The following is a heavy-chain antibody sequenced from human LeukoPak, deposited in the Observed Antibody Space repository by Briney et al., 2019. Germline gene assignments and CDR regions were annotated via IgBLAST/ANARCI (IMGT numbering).Heavy chain of an antibody. CDR2: IKQDGSEK. D-gene: IGHD3-10*01. J-gene: IGHJ4*02. CDR3: GGGLVRGPKDY. Sequence: TGGSLRLSCAASGFTFSSYWMSCVRQAPGKGPEWVANIKQDGSEKFYVDSVKGRFTISRDNAKNSLYLQMNSLRAEDTAVYYCGGGLVRGPKDYWGQGTLVTVSS. V-gene: IGHV3-7*01. CDR1: GFTFSSYW.